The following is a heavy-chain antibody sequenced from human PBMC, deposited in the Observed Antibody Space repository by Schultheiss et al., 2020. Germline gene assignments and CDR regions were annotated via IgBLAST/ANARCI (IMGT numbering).Heavy chain of an antibody. CDR2: IYHSGST. V-gene: IGHV4-4*02. Sequence: SETLSLTCAVSGGSISSSNWWSWVRQPPGKGLEWIGEIYHSGSTNYNPSLKSRVTISVDKSKNQFSLKLSSVTAADTAVYYCARDVTTVTTGGMDVWGQGTTVTVSS. J-gene: IGHJ6*02. CDR1: GGSISSSNW. D-gene: IGHD4-11*01. CDR3: ARDVTTVTTGGMDV.